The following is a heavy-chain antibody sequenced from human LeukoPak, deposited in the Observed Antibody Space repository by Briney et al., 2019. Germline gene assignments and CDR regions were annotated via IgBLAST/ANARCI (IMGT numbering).Heavy chain of an antibody. V-gene: IGHV3-74*01. CDR3: VRDSRYCPDV. CDR1: GFTLSSYW. CDR2: IKSDGSDT. Sequence: GGSLRLSCAASGFTLSSYWMHWVRQVPGKGLVWVSRIKSDGSDTRYADSVKGRFTISRDNTKNILYLQMNSLRAEDTAVYYCVRDSRYCPDVWGQGTAVTVSS. D-gene: IGHD2-8*02. J-gene: IGHJ6*02.